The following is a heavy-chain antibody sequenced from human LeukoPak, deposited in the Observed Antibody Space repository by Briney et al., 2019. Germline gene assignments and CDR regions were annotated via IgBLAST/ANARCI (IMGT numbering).Heavy chain of an antibody. D-gene: IGHD3-22*01. Sequence: PSETLSLTCTVSGGSVSSGSYYWSWIRQPPGKGLEWIVYIYYSGSTNYNPSLKSRVTMSLDTSKNQFSLKLSSVTAADTAVYYCARVYYDTSGYNFDYWGQGILVTVSS. V-gene: IGHV4-61*01. J-gene: IGHJ4*02. CDR1: GGSVSSGSYY. CDR2: IYYSGST. CDR3: ARVYYDTSGYNFDY.